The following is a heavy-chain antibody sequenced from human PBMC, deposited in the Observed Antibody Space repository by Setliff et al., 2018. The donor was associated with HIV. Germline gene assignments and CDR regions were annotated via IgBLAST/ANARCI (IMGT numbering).Heavy chain of an antibody. CDR1: GFTFSTYW. CDR2: INQDGREK. V-gene: IGHV3-7*01. J-gene: IGHJ4*02. CDR3: AGSRGYFVKAD. Sequence: VGSLRLSCAASGFTFSTYWMSWVRQAPGKGLEWVANINQDGREKYYVDSVKGRFTISRDNAKDSLYLQMNSLRGEDTAVYYCAGSRGYFVKADWGQGTLVTVSS. D-gene: IGHD3-22*01.